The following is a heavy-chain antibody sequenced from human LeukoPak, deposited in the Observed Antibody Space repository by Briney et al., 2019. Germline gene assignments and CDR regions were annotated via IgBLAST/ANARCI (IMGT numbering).Heavy chain of an antibody. V-gene: IGHV3-23*01. CDR1: GFTFSTYW. CDR2: ISGSGGST. CDR3: AKRIVGASAFGY. J-gene: IGHJ4*02. Sequence: GGSLRLSCVGSGFTFSTYWMTWVRQAPGKGLEWVSAISGSGGSTYYADSVKGRFTISRDNSKNTLYLQMNSLRAEDTAVYYCAKRIVGASAFGYWGQGTLVTVSS. D-gene: IGHD1-26*01.